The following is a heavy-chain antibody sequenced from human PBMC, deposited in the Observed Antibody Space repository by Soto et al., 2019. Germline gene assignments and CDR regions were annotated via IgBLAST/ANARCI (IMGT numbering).Heavy chain of an antibody. CDR3: ARALGYSSTSRLDL. CDR1: GYTFTTYD. CDR2: MNPDTGNT. J-gene: IGHJ4*02. V-gene: IGHV1-8*01. Sequence: QVQLVQSGAEVEKPGASVKVSCKASGYTFTTYDFNWVRQAPGHGLEWMGWMNPDTGNTGYAQKVQGRVTMPRDTSISTAFMALSGLTAEDTAVYYCARALGYSSTSRLDLWGQGTLVTVSS. D-gene: IGHD6-19*01.